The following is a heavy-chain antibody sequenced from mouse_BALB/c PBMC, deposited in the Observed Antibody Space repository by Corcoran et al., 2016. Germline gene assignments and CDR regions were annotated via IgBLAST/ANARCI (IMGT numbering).Heavy chain of an antibody. V-gene: IGHV14-3*02. CDR1: GFNIKDTY. CDR2: IDPANGNT. CDR3: ARWDWYFDV. Sequence: VQLQQSGAELVKPGASVKLSCTSSGFNIKDTYMHWVKQRPEQGLEWIGRIDPANGNTKYDPKFQGKATITADTSSNTAYLQLSSLTSEDTAVYYCARWDWYFDVCGAGTTVTVSS. J-gene: IGHJ1*01.